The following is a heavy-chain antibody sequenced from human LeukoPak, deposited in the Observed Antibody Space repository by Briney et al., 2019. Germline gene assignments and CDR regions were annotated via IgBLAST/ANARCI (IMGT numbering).Heavy chain of an antibody. D-gene: IGHD3-16*02. CDR2: IYTSGST. Sequence: SEALSLTCTVSGGSISSYYWSWIRQPAGKGLEWIGRIYTSGSTNYNPSLKSRVTISVDTSKNQFSLKLSSVTAADTAVYYCARSSDYDYVWGSYRYGFDYWGQGSLVTVSS. J-gene: IGHJ4*02. V-gene: IGHV4-4*07. CDR3: ARSSDYDYVWGSYRYGFDY. CDR1: GGSISSYY.